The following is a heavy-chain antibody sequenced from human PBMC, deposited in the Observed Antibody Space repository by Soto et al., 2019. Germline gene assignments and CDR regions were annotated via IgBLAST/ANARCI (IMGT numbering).Heavy chain of an antibody. CDR1: GGSVSKYY. CDR2: IYYSGST. D-gene: IGHD3-10*02. CDR3: ASMYNWFDP. Sequence: SETLSLTCAVDGGSVSKYYWSWIRQPPGKGLEWIGYIYYSGSTNYNPSLKSRVTISVDTSKNQFSLKLSSVTAADTAVYYCASMYNWFDPWGQGTLVTVSS. V-gene: IGHV4-59*02. J-gene: IGHJ5*02.